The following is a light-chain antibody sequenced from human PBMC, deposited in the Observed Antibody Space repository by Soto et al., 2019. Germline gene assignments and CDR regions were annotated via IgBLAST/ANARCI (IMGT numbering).Light chain of an antibody. J-gene: IGKJ4*01. CDR1: QSLLHTNGYTY. V-gene: IGKV2-28*01. Sequence: DIVMTQSPLSLPVTPGEAASISCRSSQSLLHTNGYTYLDWYLQKPGQSPQLLIYLGSNRASGVPDRFSGSGSGTDFTLKISRVESDEVGLYYRMQTLQLPLTFGGGTKVEIK. CDR2: LGS. CDR3: MQTLQLPLT.